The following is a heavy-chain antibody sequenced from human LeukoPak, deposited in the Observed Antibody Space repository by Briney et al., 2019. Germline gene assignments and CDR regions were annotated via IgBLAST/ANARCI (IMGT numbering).Heavy chain of an antibody. CDR2: ISYDGSNK. CDR3: ATRASGLGDYVSFHGMDV. Sequence: GRSLRLSCAASGFTFSSYAMHWVRQAPGKGLEWVAVISYDGSNKYYADSVKGRFTISRDNSKNTLYLQMNSLRAEDTAVYYCATRASGLGDYVSFHGMDVWGQGTTVTVSS. J-gene: IGHJ6*02. D-gene: IGHD3-10*01. CDR1: GFTFSSYA. V-gene: IGHV3-30-3*01.